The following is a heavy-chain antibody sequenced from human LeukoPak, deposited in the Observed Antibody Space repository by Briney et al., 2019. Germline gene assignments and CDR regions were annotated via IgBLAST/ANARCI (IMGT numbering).Heavy chain of an antibody. V-gene: IGHV3-30-3*01. J-gene: IGHJ4*02. D-gene: IGHD1-26*01. Sequence: GGSLRLSCAASGFTFSSYAMHWVRQAPGKGLEWVAVISYDGSNKYYADSVRGRFTISRDNSKNTLYLQMNSLRAEDTAVYYCARDPTSRAGTGSMPTYWGQGTLVTVSS. CDR3: ARDPTSRAGTGSMPTY. CDR2: ISYDGSNK. CDR1: GFTFSSYA.